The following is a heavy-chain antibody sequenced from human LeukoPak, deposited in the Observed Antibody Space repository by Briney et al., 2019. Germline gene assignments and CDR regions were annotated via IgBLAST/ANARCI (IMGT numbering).Heavy chain of an antibody. J-gene: IGHJ4*02. Sequence: GGPLRLSCAASEFTFSDHYMDWVRQAPGKGLEWVGRIRNKASSYTTEYAESVKGRFSISRDDSKNSLYLQMNSLKSEDTAVYYCVREYYSLRDWGQGTLVTVSS. CDR3: VREYYSLRD. CDR2: IRNKASSYTT. D-gene: IGHD3-10*01. V-gene: IGHV3-72*01. CDR1: EFTFSDHY.